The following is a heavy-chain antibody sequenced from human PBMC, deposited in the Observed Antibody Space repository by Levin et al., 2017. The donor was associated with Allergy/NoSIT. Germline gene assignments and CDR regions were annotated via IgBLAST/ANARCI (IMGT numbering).Heavy chain of an antibody. CDR3: ARDKGIAVAGGFDY. D-gene: IGHD6-19*01. CDR1: GFTFGDYA. J-gene: IGHJ4*02. V-gene: IGHV3-20*04. CDR2: INWKGGRT. Sequence: ASVKVSCTASGFTFGDYAMSWFRQAPGKGLEWVSGINWKGGRTGYADSVKGRFTISRDNAKNSLYLQMNSLRAEDTALYYCARDKGIAVAGGFDYWGQGTLVTVSS.